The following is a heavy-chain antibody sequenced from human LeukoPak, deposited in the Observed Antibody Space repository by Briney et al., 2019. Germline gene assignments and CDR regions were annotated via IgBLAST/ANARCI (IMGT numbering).Heavy chain of an antibody. CDR3: ASRSTHIANRDQDC. D-gene: IGHD6-13*01. Sequence: SETLSLTCAVYDGSFSGYSWSWIRQPPGKGLEWIGEINHSGSTNYNPSLKSRVTVSVDTSKNQFSLKLSSVTAADTAVYYCASRSTHIANRDQDCWGQGTLVTVSS. CDR2: INHSGST. J-gene: IGHJ4*02. CDR1: DGSFSGYS. V-gene: IGHV4-34*01.